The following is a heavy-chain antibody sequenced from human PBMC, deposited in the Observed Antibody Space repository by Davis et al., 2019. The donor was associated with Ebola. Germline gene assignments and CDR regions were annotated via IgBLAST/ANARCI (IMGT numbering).Heavy chain of an antibody. CDR2: IYYSGST. J-gene: IGHJ4*02. Sequence: SETLSLTCSVSGASISSYYWSWIRQPPGKGLEWIGYIYYSGSTNYNPSLKSRVTISVDTSKNQFSLKLSSVTAADTAVYYCARDKPHYYDSSGYFDYWGQGTLVTVSS. CDR3: ARDKPHYYDSSGYFDY. V-gene: IGHV4-59*01. CDR1: GASISSYY. D-gene: IGHD3-22*01.